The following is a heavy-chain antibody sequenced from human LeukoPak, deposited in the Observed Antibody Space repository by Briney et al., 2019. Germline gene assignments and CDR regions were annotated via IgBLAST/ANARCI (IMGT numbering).Heavy chain of an antibody. V-gene: IGHV3-23*01. CDR2: ISGSGGST. CDR3: ARGLFQLDHYFDY. CDR1: GFTFSSYA. D-gene: IGHD6-13*01. J-gene: IGHJ4*02. Sequence: GGSLRLSCAASGFTFSSYAMSWVRQAPGKGLEWVSAISGSGGSTYYADSVKGRFTISRDNSKNTLYLQMNSLRAEDTAVYYCARGLFQLDHYFDYWGQGTLVTVSS.